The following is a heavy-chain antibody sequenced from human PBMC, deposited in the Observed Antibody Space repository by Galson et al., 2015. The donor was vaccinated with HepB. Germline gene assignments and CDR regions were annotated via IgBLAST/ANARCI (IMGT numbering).Heavy chain of an antibody. CDR3: ARGVRGSYPTFDY. V-gene: IGHV3-48*04. CDR2: ISASSSTI. CDR1: GFTFSMYN. J-gene: IGHJ4*02. Sequence: SLRLSCAASGFTFSMYNMNWVRQAPGKGLQWLSYISASSSTIHYADSVRGQFTVSRDNAKNSLYLRMNSLRAEDTALYYCARGVRGSYPTFDYWGQGTLVTVSS. D-gene: IGHD3-10*01.